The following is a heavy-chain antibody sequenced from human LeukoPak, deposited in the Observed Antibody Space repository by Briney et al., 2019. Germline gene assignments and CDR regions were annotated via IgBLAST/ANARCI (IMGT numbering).Heavy chain of an antibody. J-gene: IGHJ4*02. V-gene: IGHV3-7*02. D-gene: IGHD5-18*01. CDR1: GFTFSSYW. CDR2: IKEDGSAK. Sequence: GGSLRLSCAASGFTFSSYWMAWVRQAPGKGPEWVANIKEDGSAKYYVDSVKGRFTISRDNAENTLYLQMNSLRAEDTAVYYCARGWIQGLDSWGQGTPVTVSS. CDR3: ARGWIQGLDS.